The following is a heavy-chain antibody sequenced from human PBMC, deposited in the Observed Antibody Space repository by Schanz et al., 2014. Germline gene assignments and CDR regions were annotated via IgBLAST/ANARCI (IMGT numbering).Heavy chain of an antibody. D-gene: IGHD1-20*01. CDR3: ANNWNLDY. Sequence: EVQLLESGGGLVEPGGSLRLSCAASGFSFSSYAMGWVRQARGKGLEWVSAMNESHSTIYYADSVRGRFTISRDNAENTLFLQMNSLRAEDTAVYYCANNWNLDYWGQGTLVTVSS. CDR2: MNESHSTI. J-gene: IGHJ4*02. CDR1: GFSFSSYA. V-gene: IGHV3-23*01.